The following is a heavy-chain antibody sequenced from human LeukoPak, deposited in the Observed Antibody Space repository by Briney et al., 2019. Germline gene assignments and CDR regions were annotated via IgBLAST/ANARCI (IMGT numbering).Heavy chain of an antibody. D-gene: IGHD1-26*01. Sequence: AISGSGGSTYYADSVKGRFTIPRDNSKNTLYLQMNSLRAEDTAVYYCAKIVTHWGQGTMVTVSS. CDR3: AKIVTH. J-gene: IGHJ3*01. V-gene: IGHV3-23*01. CDR2: ISGSGGST.